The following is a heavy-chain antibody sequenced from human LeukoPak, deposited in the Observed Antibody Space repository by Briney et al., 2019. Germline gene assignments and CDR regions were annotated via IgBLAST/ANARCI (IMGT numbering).Heavy chain of an antibody. V-gene: IGHV3-23*01. J-gene: IGHJ4*02. D-gene: IGHD1-1*01. CDR1: GFTFSSYA. CDR2: ISGSGGST. Sequence: ESGGSLRLSCAVSGFTFSSYAMSWVRQAPGKGLEWVSAISGSGGSTYYADADCVKGRFTISRDNSKNTLYLQMNSLRAEDTAVYYCAALGSLMERRFDYWGQGTLVTVSS. CDR3: AALGSLMERRFDY.